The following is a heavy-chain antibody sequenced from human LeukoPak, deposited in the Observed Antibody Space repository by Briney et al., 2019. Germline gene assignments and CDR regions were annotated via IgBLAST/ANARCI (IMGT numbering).Heavy chain of an antibody. CDR2: INHSGTT. CDR1: GYSISSGYY. D-gene: IGHD3-22*01. J-gene: IGHJ4*02. CDR3: ARRTGTYYYDSSGYSPWRYYFDY. Sequence: PSETLSLTCTVSGYSISSGYYWGWIRQPPGKGLEWIGDINHSGTTNYSPSLKSRVTISVDTSKNQFSLKLSSVTAADTAVFYCARRTGTYYYDSSGYSPWRYYFDYWGQGTLVTVSS. V-gene: IGHV4-38-2*02.